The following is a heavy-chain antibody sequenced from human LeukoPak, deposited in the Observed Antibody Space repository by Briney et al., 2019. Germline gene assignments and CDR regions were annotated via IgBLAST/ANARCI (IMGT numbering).Heavy chain of an antibody. CDR2: ISYDGSNK. D-gene: IGHD3-22*01. J-gene: IGHJ4*02. CDR3: ARRYYSLDY. CDR1: GFTFSSYA. V-gene: IGHV3-30-3*01. Sequence: PGGSLRLSCAASGFTFSSYAMHWVCQAPGKGLEWVAVISYDGSNKYYADSVKGRFTISRDNSKNTLYLQMNSLRAEDTAVYYCARRYYSLDYWGQGTLVTVSS.